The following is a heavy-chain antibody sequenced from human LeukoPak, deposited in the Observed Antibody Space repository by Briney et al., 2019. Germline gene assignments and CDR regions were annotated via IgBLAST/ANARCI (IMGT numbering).Heavy chain of an antibody. Sequence: SETLSLTCTVSGGSISSSSYYWGWIRQPPGKGLEWIGSIYYSGSTYYNPSLKSRVTISVDTSKNQFSLKLSSVTAADTAVYYCARAPPTGSYWGQGTLVTVSS. J-gene: IGHJ4*02. CDR1: GGSISSSSYY. V-gene: IGHV4-39*01. CDR3: ARAPPTGSY. CDR2: IYYSGST. D-gene: IGHD3-10*01.